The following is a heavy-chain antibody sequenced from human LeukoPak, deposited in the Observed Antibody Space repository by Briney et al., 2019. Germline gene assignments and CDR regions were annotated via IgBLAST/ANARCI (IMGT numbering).Heavy chain of an antibody. CDR2: ISWNSGSI. CDR1: GFTFDDYA. Sequence: GRSLRLSCAASGFTFDDYAMHWVRQAPGKGLEWVSGISWNSGSIGYADSVKGRFTISRDNAKNSLYLQMISLRAEDTAVYYCARDLEYYFDYWGQGTLVTVSS. J-gene: IGHJ4*02. CDR3: ARDLEYYFDY. V-gene: IGHV3-9*01. D-gene: IGHD5-24*01.